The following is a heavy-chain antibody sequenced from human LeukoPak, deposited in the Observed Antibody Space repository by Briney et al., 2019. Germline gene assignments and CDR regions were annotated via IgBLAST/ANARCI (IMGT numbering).Heavy chain of an antibody. J-gene: IGHJ4*02. V-gene: IGHV3-9*01. CDR2: ISWNSGSI. Sequence: PGRSLRLSCAASGFSFDDYAMHWVRQAPGKGLEWVSGISWNSGSIGYADSVKGRFTISRDNAKNPLYLQMNSLRAEDTAVYYCASSSTYYYDSSGYCWGQGTLVTVSS. CDR1: GFSFDDYA. CDR3: ASSSTYYYDSSGYC. D-gene: IGHD3-22*01.